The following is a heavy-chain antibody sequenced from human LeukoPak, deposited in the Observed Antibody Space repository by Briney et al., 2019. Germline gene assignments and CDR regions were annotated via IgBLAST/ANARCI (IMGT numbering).Heavy chain of an antibody. CDR3: ATEAERPGYSSGLGFDY. CDR1: GFTVSSNY. Sequence: GGSLRLSCAASGFTVSSNYMSWVRKAPGKGLEWVSVIYSGGSTHYADSVKGRFTISRDNSKNALYLQMNSLRAEDTAVYYCATEAERPGYSSGLGFDYWGQGTLVTVSS. V-gene: IGHV3-66*01. CDR2: IYSGGST. J-gene: IGHJ4*02. D-gene: IGHD6-19*01.